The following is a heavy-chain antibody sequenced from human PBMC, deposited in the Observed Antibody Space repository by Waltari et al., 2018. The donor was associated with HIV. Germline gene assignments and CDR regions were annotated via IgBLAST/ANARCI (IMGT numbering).Heavy chain of an antibody. CDR1: VLAFSDYH. CDR3: TTSAIGNIFDN. CDR2: IRNKPSSYTT. D-gene: IGHD1-1*01. Sequence: EVQLVESGGGLVQPGGSLRLSCAASVLAFSDYHLDWVRQAPGKGLEWVGRIRNKPSSYTTEYAASVKGRFSISRDDSRNSLYLQMNSLKTEDTAVYYCTTSAIGNIFDNWGQGTLVTVSS. J-gene: IGHJ4*01. V-gene: IGHV3-72*01.